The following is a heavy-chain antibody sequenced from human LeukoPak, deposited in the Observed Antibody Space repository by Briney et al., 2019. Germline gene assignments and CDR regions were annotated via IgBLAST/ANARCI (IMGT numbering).Heavy chain of an antibody. J-gene: IGHJ6*03. CDR1: GFTFSIYA. D-gene: IGHD5-12*01. CDR2: INWNGGST. CDR3: ARGKATYFYYYMDV. V-gene: IGHV3-20*04. Sequence: GGSLRLSCAASGFTFSIYAMSWVRQAPGKGLEWVSGINWNGGSTGYADSVKGRFTISRDNAKTSLDLQVNSLRAEDTALYYCARGKATYFYYYMDVWGKGTTVTVSS.